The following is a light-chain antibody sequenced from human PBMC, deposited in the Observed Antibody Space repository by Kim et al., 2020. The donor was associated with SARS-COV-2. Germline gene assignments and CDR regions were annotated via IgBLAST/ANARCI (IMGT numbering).Light chain of an antibody. V-gene: IGKV1-6*01. CDR2: AAS. CDR3: LLDYNDPWT. CDR1: KGIVKD. J-gene: IGKJ1*01. Sequence: AADGDRVTRTCRASKGIVKDLRWYQQKPGTAPKHLIYAASNLQTGVPSRFSGSGTGAYFTVTISSLQPEDVATYYWLLDYNDPWTVGQGTKGDIK.